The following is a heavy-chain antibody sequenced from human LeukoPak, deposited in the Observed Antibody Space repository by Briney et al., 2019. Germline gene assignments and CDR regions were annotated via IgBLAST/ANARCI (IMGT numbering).Heavy chain of an antibody. CDR1: GYTFTSYG. V-gene: IGHV1-18*01. CDR3: AGDVLLWFGGVPGFDY. D-gene: IGHD3-10*01. Sequence: ASVKVSCKASGYTFTSYGISWVRQAPGQGLEWMGWISAYNGNTNYAQKLQGRVTMTTDTSTSTAYMELRSLRSNDTAVYYCAGDVLLWFGGVPGFDYWGQGTLVTVSS. J-gene: IGHJ4*02. CDR2: ISAYNGNT.